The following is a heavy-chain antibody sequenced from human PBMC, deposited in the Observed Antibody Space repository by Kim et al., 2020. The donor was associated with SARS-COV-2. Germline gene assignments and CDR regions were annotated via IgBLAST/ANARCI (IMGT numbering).Heavy chain of an antibody. CDR3: ASIEGMAKIV. Sequence: EKDAVDSVKGRFTIPRDNAKNSLYLQMNSLRAEDTAVYYCASIEGMAKIVWGQGTLVTVSS. V-gene: IGHV3-7*01. CDR2: EK. D-gene: IGHD5-12*01. J-gene: IGHJ4*02.